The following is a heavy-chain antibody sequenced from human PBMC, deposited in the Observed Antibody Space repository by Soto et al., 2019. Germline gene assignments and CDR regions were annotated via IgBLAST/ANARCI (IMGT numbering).Heavy chain of an antibody. D-gene: IGHD6-19*01. CDR2: IYYSGST. J-gene: IGHJ4*02. CDR3: ARPLYSSGWYVNYFDY. V-gene: IGHV4-39*01. Sequence: SETLSLTCTVSGGSISSSSYYWGWIRQPPGKGLEWIGSIYYSGSTYYKPSLKSRITISVDTFKNQFSLKLSSVTAADTAVYYCARPLYSSGWYVNYFDYWGQGTLVTVSS. CDR1: GGSISSSSYY.